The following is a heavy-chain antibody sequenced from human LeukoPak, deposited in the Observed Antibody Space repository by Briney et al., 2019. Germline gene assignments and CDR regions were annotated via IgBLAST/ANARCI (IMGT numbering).Heavy chain of an antibody. Sequence: ASVKVSCKASGYTFTRYGISWVRQAPGQGLEWMGWISAYNGDTNYAQKVQGRVTMTTDTSTSTAYMELRSLRSEDTAVYYCARVDILTLYNWFDPWGQGTLVTVSS. CDR2: ISAYNGDT. D-gene: IGHD3-9*01. J-gene: IGHJ5*02. CDR3: ARVDILTLYNWFDP. CDR1: GYTFTRYG. V-gene: IGHV1-18*01.